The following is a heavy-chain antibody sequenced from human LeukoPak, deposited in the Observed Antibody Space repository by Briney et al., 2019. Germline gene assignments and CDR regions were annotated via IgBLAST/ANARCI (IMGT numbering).Heavy chain of an antibody. J-gene: IGHJ4*02. CDR3: ARGFSH. CDR1: GGSIGSGDYY. CDR2: INHSGST. V-gene: IGHV4-39*07. Sequence: PSETLSLTCTVSGGSIGSGDYYWSWIRQPPGKGLEWIGEINHSGSTTYNPSLKSRVTMSIDTSKNQFSLKLSSVTAADTAVYYCARGFSHWGQGTLVTVSS.